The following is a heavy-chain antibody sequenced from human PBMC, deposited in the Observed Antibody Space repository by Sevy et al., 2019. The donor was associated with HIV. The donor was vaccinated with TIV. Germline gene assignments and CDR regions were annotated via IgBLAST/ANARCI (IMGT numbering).Heavy chain of an antibody. D-gene: IGHD2-15*01. CDR2: ICYDGINK. Sequence: GGSLRLSCAASGFTFSSYGMHWVRQAPGKGLEWVAVICYDGINKYYGDSVKGGFTISRDNSKNTVYLQMNSLRAEDTVVYYCARAGDIVEVVAHYGMDVWGQVTTVTVSS. J-gene: IGHJ6*02. V-gene: IGHV3-33*01. CDR3: ARAGDIVEVVAHYGMDV. CDR1: GFTFSSYG.